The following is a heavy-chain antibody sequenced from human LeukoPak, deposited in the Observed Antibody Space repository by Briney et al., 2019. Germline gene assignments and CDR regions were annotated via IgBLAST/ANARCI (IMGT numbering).Heavy chain of an antibody. V-gene: IGHV3-7*01. Sequence: GGSLRLSRAASGFTFSGYWMSWVRQAPGKGLEWVANIKQDGSEKYYVDSVKGRFTISRDNAKNSLYLQMNSLRAEDTAVYYCARVQRNDGYYYYYYGMDVWGQGTTVTVSS. CDR2: IKQDGSEK. CDR1: GFTFSGYW. J-gene: IGHJ6*02. CDR3: ARVQRNDGYYYYYYGMDV. D-gene: IGHD1-1*01.